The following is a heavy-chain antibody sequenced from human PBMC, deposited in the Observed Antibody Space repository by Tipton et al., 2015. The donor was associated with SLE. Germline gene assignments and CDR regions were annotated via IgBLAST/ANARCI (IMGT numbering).Heavy chain of an antibody. CDR3: AGKTGITLYRSIAGDLSDY. CDR1: GGSISSGGYY. V-gene: IGHV4-61*08. J-gene: IGHJ4*02. Sequence: TLSLTCTVSGGSISSGGYYWSWIRQHPGKGLEWIGYIYYRGSTNYNPSLKSRVTITVDTSKKQFSLKLSSVTAADTAVYYCAGKTGITLYRSIAGDLSDYWGQGTLVTVSS. CDR2: IYYRGST. D-gene: IGHD6-6*01.